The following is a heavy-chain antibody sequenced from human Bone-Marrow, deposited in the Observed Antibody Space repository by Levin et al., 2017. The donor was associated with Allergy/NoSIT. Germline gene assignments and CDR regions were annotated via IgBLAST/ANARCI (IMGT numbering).Heavy chain of an antibody. CDR3: VKGANFDFWSGYYRD. CDR2: IGSINGGTT. V-gene: IGHV3-64D*06. Sequence: GESLKISCSASGFTFSSFPMHWVRQAPGKALECVSGIGSINGGTTYYAGSVRGRFTISRDDSQNTVYLQMGSLRPEDTAMYYCVKGANFDFWSGYYRDWGQGTLVTVSS. D-gene: IGHD3-3*01. CDR1: GFTFSSFP. J-gene: IGHJ4*02.